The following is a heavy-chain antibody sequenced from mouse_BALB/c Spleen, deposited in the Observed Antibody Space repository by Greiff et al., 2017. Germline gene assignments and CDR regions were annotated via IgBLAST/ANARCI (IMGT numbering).Heavy chain of an antibody. Sequence: DVQLVESGGGLVQPGGSRKLSCAASGFTFSSFGMHWVRQAPEKGLEWVAYISSGSSTIYYADTVKGRFTISRDNPKNTLFLQMTSLRSEDTAMYYCARWGGSRDYYAMDYWGQGTSVTVSS. CDR2: ISSGSSTI. V-gene: IGHV5-17*02. CDR1: GFTFSSFG. J-gene: IGHJ4*01. D-gene: IGHD1-1*01. CDR3: ARWGGSRDYYAMDY.